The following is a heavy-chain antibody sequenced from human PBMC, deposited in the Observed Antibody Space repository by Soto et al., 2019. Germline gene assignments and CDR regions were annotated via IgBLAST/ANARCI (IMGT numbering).Heavy chain of an antibody. CDR2: ISYSGSA. D-gene: IGHD2-15*01. V-gene: IGHV4-30-4*01. Sequence: VPPSETLSLTCTVSGGSISSGNYYWSWIRQPPGKGLEWIGFISYSGSAYYNPSLKSRVTISVDTSKNQFSLNLSFVTAADTAVYYCATMGTPATGLYYFDYWGQGTLVTVSS. CDR1: GGSISSGNYY. J-gene: IGHJ4*02. CDR3: ATMGTPATGLYYFDY.